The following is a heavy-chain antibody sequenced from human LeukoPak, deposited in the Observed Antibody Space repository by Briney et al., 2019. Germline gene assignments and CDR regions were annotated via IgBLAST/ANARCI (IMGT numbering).Heavy chain of an antibody. CDR1: GGTFSSYA. Sequence: ASVKVSCKASGGTFSSYAISWVRQAPGQGLEWMGGIIPIFGTANYAQKFQGRVTITADESTSTAYMELSSLRSEDTAVYYCAIATEDILETTVVTQFDYWGQGTLVTVSS. J-gene: IGHJ4*02. D-gene: IGHD4-23*01. V-gene: IGHV1-69*13. CDR3: AIATEDILETTVVTQFDY. CDR2: IIPIFGTA.